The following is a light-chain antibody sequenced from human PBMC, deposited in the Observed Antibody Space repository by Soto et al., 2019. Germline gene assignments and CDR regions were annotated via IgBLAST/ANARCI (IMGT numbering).Light chain of an antibody. J-gene: IGKJ1*01. V-gene: IGKV3-20*01. Sequence: IVLTQSPATLSLSPGDGATLSCRASQPINTKSLAWYQQKSGQTPRLLIYATSTRAAGIPDRFSGSGSGTDFTLTLSGLEPEDFAMYYCHQSGTSATFGQGTKVDIK. CDR3: HQSGTSAT. CDR2: ATS. CDR1: QPINTKS.